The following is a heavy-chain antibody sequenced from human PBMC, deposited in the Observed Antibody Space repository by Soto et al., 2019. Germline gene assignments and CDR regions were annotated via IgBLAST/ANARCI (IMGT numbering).Heavy chain of an antibody. CDR1: GFTFSGSA. J-gene: IGHJ6*03. CDR3: TMGIYYYYYMDV. Sequence: GGSLRLSCAASGFTFSGSAMHWVHQASGKGLEWVGRIRSKANSYATAYAASVKGRFTISRDDSKNTAYLQMNSLKTEDTAVYYCTMGIYYYYYMDVWGKGTTVTVSS. D-gene: IGHD1-26*01. V-gene: IGHV3-73*01. CDR2: IRSKANSYAT.